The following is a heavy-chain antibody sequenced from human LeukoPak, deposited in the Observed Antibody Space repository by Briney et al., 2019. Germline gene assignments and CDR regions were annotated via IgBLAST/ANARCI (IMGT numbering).Heavy chain of an antibody. D-gene: IGHD3-10*01. J-gene: IGHJ4*02. CDR3: AKDPGY. CDR2: INPNSGST. Sequence: ASVTVSCKASGYTFASYYMHWVRQAPGQGLAWMGIINPNSGSTTYAQRFQGRVTMTRDTSTSTVYMELSSLRSEDTAVYYCAKDPGYWGQGTLVTVSS. CDR1: GYTFASYY. V-gene: IGHV1-46*01.